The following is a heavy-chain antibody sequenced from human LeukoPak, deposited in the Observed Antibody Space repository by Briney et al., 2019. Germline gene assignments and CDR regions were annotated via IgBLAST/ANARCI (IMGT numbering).Heavy chain of an antibody. CDR3: ARLSGITLGFDP. D-gene: IGHD3-10*01. Sequence: GGSLRLSCAASGFSFNTYAMHWVRQAPGKGLEYVSAISTNGGSTNYANSVKGRFTISRDNAKNSLYLQMNRLRAEDTAVYYCARLSGITLGFDPWGQGTLVTVSS. CDR1: GFSFNTYA. CDR2: ISTNGGST. V-gene: IGHV3-64*04. J-gene: IGHJ5*02.